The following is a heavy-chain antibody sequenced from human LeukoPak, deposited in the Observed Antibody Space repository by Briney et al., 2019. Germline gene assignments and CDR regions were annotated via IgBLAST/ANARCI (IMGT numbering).Heavy chain of an antibody. J-gene: IGHJ3*02. V-gene: IGHV5-51*01. Sequence: GESLKISCKGSGYSFSTYWIGWVRQVPGKGLEWMGIIYPGDSDTRYSPSFQGQVTISADKSISTAYLQWSSLKASDTAMYYCARAAEPIVVDAFDIWGQGTXVTVSS. D-gene: IGHD2-15*01. CDR2: IYPGDSDT. CDR1: GYSFSTYW. CDR3: ARAAEPIVVDAFDI.